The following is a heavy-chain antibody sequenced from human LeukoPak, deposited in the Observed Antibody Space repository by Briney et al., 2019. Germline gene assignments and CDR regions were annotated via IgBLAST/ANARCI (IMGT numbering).Heavy chain of an antibody. J-gene: IGHJ4*02. CDR3: VKDLSGWYSFDY. Sequence: DSVRGRFTISRDNAKNSLYLQMNSLRAEDTAVYYCVKDLSGWYSFDYWGQGTLVTVSS. D-gene: IGHD6-19*01. V-gene: IGHV3-7*01.